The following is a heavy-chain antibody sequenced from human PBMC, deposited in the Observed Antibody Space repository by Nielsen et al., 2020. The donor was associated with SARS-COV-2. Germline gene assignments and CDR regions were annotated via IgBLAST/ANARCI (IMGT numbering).Heavy chain of an antibody. J-gene: IGHJ4*02. V-gene: IGHV3-30*18. Sequence: GESLKISCAASGFTFSSYGMHWVRQAPGKGLEWVAVISYDGSNKYYADSVKGRFTISRDNSKNTLYLQMNSLRAEDTAAYYCAKDLWFGELCAGAFDYWGQGTLVTVSS. D-gene: IGHD3-10*01. CDR2: ISYDGSNK. CDR1: GFTFSSYG. CDR3: AKDLWFGELCAGAFDY.